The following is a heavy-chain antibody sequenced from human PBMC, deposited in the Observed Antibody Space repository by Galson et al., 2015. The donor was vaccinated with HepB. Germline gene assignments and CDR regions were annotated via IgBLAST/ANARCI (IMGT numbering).Heavy chain of an antibody. CDR2: ISAYNGHT. CDR1: GYTFTSYG. J-gene: IGHJ4*02. D-gene: IGHD6-19*01. CDR3: ARDSGRGGRYPDFDY. V-gene: IGHV1-18*01. Sequence: SVKVSCKASGYTFTSYGINWVRQAPGQGLDWMGWISAYNGHTDYAQNLQGRVTLTTDTSTSTAYMELRSLRSDDTAVYYCARDSGRGGRYPDFDYWGQGTLVTVSS.